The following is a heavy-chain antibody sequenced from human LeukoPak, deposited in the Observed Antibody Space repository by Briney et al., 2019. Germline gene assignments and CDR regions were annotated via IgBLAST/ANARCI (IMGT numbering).Heavy chain of an antibody. D-gene: IGHD2-15*01. CDR2: IIPIFGTA. CDR1: GGTFSSYA. J-gene: IGHJ4*02. V-gene: IGHV1-69*05. CDR3: AREVDGQYCSGGSCRDY. Sequence: SVKVSCKASGGTFSSYAISWVRQAPGQGLEWMGRIIPIFGTANYAQKFQGRVTITTDETTSTAYMELSSLRSEDTAVDYCAREVDGQYCSGGSCRDYWGQGTLVTVSS.